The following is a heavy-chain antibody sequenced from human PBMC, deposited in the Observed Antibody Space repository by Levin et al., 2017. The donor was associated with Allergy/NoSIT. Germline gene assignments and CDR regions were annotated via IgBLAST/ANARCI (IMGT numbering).Heavy chain of an antibody. V-gene: IGHV3-21*01. J-gene: IGHJ4*02. D-gene: IGHD2-2*01. Sequence: GGSLRLSCAASGFTFSSYSMNWVRQAPGKGLEWVSSISSSSSYIYYADSVKGRFTISRDNAKNSLYLQMNSLRAEDTAVYYCAREDCSSTSCYDYFDYWGQGTLVTVSS. CDR3: AREDCSSTSCYDYFDY. CDR1: GFTFSSYS. CDR2: ISSSSSYI.